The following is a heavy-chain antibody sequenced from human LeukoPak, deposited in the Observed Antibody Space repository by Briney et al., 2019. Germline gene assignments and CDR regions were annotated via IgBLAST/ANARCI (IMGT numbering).Heavy chain of an antibody. CDR3: ARGLTAMVLPFDY. CDR1: GGSIRSYY. Sequence: SETLSLTCTVSGGSIRSYYWSWIRQPPGKGLEWIGYIYYSGSTNYNPSLKSRVTISVDTSKNQFSLKLSSVTAADTAVYYCARGLTAMVLPFDYWGQGTLVTVSS. CDR2: IYYSGST. V-gene: IGHV4-59*01. D-gene: IGHD5-18*01. J-gene: IGHJ4*02.